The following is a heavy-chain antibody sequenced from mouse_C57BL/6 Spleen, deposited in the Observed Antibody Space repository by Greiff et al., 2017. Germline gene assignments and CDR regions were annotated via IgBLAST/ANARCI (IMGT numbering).Heavy chain of an antibody. J-gene: IGHJ2*01. CDR1: GYAFSSYW. Sequence: VQLQQSGAELVKPGASVKISCKASGYAFSSYWMNWVKQRPGKGLEWIGQIYPGDGDTNYNGQFKGKATLPAYKSSSTAYMQLSGLTSEDSAVYVCARDYYGNPYYFDYWGQGTTLTVSS. V-gene: IGHV1-80*01. D-gene: IGHD2-1*01. CDR2: IYPGDGDT. CDR3: ARDYYGNPYYFDY.